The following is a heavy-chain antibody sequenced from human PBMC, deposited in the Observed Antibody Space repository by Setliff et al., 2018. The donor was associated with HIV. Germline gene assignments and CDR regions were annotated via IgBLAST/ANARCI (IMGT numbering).Heavy chain of an antibody. D-gene: IGHD6-6*01. V-gene: IGHV4-39*07. J-gene: IGHJ5*02. CDR1: GVSTSSSTYY. CDR2: INHSGST. Sequence: SETLSLTCSVSGVSTSSSTYYWGWIRQPPGKGLEWIGEINHSGSTNYNPSLKSRVTISVDTSKNQFSLKLSSVTAADTAVYYCVRAEYSSSSDWFAPWGQGALVTVSS. CDR3: VRAEYSSSSDWFAP.